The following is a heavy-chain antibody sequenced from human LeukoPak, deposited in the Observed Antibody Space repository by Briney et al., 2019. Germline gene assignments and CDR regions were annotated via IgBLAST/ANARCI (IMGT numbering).Heavy chain of an antibody. CDR3: AVTLEWYPKFDY. CDR1: GYTFTSYG. Sequence: ASVKVSCKASGYTFTSYGISWVRQAPGQGLEWMGWISAYNGNTNYAQKLQGRVTMTTDTSTSTAYMELSSLRSEDTAVYYCAVTLEWYPKFDYWGQGTLVTVSS. D-gene: IGHD3-3*01. V-gene: IGHV1-18*01. CDR2: ISAYNGNT. J-gene: IGHJ4*02.